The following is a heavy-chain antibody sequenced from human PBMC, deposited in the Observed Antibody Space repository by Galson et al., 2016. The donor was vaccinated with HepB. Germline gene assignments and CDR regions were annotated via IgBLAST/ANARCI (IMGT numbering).Heavy chain of an antibody. CDR1: GDSVSSNSAA. CDR3: VEQRKGAPYGMDV. Sequence: CAISGDSVSSNSAAWNWIRQSPSGGLEWLGRTYYRSKWYNDYAVSVKSRIIVNPDTSKNQFSLQLNSVTPEDTAVYYCVEQRKGAPYGMDVWGQGTTVTVSS. D-gene: IGHD1/OR15-1a*01. J-gene: IGHJ6*02. CDR2: TYYRSKWYN. V-gene: IGHV6-1*01.